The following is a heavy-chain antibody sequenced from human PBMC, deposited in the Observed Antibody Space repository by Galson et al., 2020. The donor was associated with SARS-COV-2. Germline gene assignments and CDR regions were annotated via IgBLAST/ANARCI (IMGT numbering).Heavy chain of an antibody. CDR1: GFTFNDSW. Sequence: GGSLRLSGEVSGFTFNDSWMTWFPQAPGKGLDWVANIKGDGSEPTYADFVKGRFSISRDNAANSLYRQMNSLRVEDSAVYYCAREGWQGGYWGQGTRVTVSS. V-gene: IGHV3-7*01. CDR3: AREGWQGGY. J-gene: IGHJ4*02. CDR2: IKGDGSEP. D-gene: IGHD6-19*01.